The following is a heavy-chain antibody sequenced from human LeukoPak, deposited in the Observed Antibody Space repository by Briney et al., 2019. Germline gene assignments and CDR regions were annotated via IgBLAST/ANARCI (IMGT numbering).Heavy chain of an antibody. J-gene: IGHJ3*02. D-gene: IGHD2-15*01. CDR2: IYYSGST. CDR3: ATYCSGGSCYSDDAFDI. CDR1: GGSISSYY. V-gene: IGHV4-59*08. Sequence: SETLSLSCTVSGGSISSYYWSWIRQPPGKGLEWIGYIYYSGSTNYNPSLKSRVTISVDTSKNQFSLKLSSVTAADTAVYYCATYCSGGSCYSDDAFDIWGQGTMVTVSS.